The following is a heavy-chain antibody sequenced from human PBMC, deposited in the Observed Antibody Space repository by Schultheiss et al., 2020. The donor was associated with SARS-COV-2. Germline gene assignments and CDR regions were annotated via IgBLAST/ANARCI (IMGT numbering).Heavy chain of an antibody. CDR3: ARAKGLGYGSGKRYYYYGMDV. CDR2: INHSGST. V-gene: IGHV4-34*01. D-gene: IGHD3-10*01. Sequence: SETLSLTCTVSGGSISSYYWSWIRQPPGKGLEWIGEINHSGSTNYNPSLKSRVTMSVDTSKNQFSLKLSSVTAADTAVYYCARAKGLGYGSGKRYYYYGMDVWGQGTTVTVSS. J-gene: IGHJ6*02. CDR1: GGSISSYY.